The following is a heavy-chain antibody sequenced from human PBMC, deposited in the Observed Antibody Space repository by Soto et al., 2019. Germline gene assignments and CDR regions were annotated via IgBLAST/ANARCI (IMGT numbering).Heavy chain of an antibody. Sequence: ASVKVSCKASGYTFTSYAMHWVRQAPGQRLEWMGWINAGNGNTKYSQKFQGRVTITRDTSASTAYLQWNSLKASDTAMYYCARRGGDYGDYNFDYWGQGTLVTVSS. CDR3: ARRGGDYGDYNFDY. V-gene: IGHV1-3*01. CDR1: GYTFTSYA. J-gene: IGHJ4*02. CDR2: INAGNGNT. D-gene: IGHD4-17*01.